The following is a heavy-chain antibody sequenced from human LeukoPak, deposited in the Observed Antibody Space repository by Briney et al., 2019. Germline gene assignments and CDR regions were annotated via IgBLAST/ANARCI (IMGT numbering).Heavy chain of an antibody. CDR1: GYTFTSYY. J-gene: IGHJ4*02. CDR3: ARDLRYCSSTSCSYEYFDY. D-gene: IGHD2-2*01. V-gene: IGHV1-18*04. Sequence: GASVKVSCKASGYTFTSYYMHWVRQAPGQGLEWMGWISAYNGNTNYAQKLQGRVTMTTDTSTSTAYMELRSLRSDDTAVYYCARDLRYCSSTSCSYEYFDYWGQGTLVTVSS. CDR2: ISAYNGNT.